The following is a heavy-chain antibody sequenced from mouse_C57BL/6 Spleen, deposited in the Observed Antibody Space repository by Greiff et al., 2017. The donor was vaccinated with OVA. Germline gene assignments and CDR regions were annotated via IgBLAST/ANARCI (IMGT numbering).Heavy chain of an antibody. V-gene: IGHV1-54*01. CDR1: GYAFTNYL. D-gene: IGHD1-1*01. Sequence: QVQLKQSGAELVRPGTSVKVSCKASGYAFTNYLIEWVKQRPGQGLEWIGVINPGSGGTNYNEKFKGKATLTADKSSSTAYMQLSSLTSEDSAVYSCARYDYGSAYCGQGTSVTVSS. CDR3: ARYDYGSAY. J-gene: IGHJ4*01. CDR2: INPGSGGT.